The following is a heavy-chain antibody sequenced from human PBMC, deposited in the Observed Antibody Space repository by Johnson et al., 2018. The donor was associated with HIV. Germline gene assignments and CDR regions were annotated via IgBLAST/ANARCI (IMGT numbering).Heavy chain of an antibody. J-gene: IGHJ3*02. CDR2: VYSGGTT. CDR3: TRQADI. CDR1: GFTVSSNY. V-gene: IGHV3-66*02. Sequence: VQLVESGGGVVQPGRSLRLSCAASGFTVSSNYMSWVRQAPGKGLESVSVVYSGGTTHYADSVKGRSTISRDNSKNTLYLQMNSLRAEDTAVYYCTRQADIWGQGTMVTVSS.